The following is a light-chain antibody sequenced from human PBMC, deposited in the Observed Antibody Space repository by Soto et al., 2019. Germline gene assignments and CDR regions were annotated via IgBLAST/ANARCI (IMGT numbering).Light chain of an antibody. CDR3: RSYDSRLSGWV. J-gene: IGLJ3*02. CDR2: DNS. V-gene: IGLV1-40*01. CDR1: SSNIGAGYD. Sequence: QSVLPQPPSVSGAPGQRVTISCTGSSSNIGAGYDVHWYKQLPGTATKLRIYDNSNRPSGVPDRFSGSKSVTSASQAITGLRAEDEAEYYCRSYDSRLSGWVFGRGTKLPIL.